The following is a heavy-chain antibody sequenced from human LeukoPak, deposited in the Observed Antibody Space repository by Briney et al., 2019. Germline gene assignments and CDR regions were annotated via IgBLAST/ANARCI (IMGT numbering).Heavy chain of an antibody. V-gene: IGHV3-21*01. Sequence: GGSLRLSCAASGFTFSSYRMNWVRQAPGKGLEGVSSISSSSSYIYYADSVKGRFTISRDNAKNSLYLQMNSLRAEDTAVYYCARAKAAAGVFDYWGQGTLVTVSS. D-gene: IGHD6-13*01. J-gene: IGHJ4*02. CDR2: ISSSSSYI. CDR1: GFTFSSYR. CDR3: ARAKAAAGVFDY.